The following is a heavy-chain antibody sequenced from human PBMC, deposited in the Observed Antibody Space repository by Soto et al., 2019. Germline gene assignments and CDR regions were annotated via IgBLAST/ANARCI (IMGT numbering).Heavy chain of an antibody. CDR1: GGSISSYY. CDR3: ARHRLGYYDSSGYYFDY. CDR2: IYYSGST. D-gene: IGHD3-22*01. J-gene: IGHJ4*02. V-gene: IGHV4-59*08. Sequence: QVQLQESGPGLVKPSETLSLTCTVSGGSISSYYWSWIRQPPGKGLEWIGYIYYSGSTNYNPSLKSRVTISVDPSKSPFSLKLSSVTAADTAVYYCARHRLGYYDSSGYYFDYWGQGTLVTVSS.